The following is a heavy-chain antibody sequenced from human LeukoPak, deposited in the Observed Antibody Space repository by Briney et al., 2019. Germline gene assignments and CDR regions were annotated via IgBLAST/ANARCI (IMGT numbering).Heavy chain of an antibody. Sequence: PSETLSLTCTVSGGSISGSNYYWGWIRQPPGKGLEWIGSIYYSGDTYYNPSLKSRVTMSVDTSKNQFSLKLSSVTAADTAVYYCARQRRLLPDYWGQGTLVTVSS. CDR1: GGSISGSNYY. CDR2: IYYSGDT. D-gene: IGHD3-22*01. V-gene: IGHV4-39*01. CDR3: ARQRRLLPDY. J-gene: IGHJ4*02.